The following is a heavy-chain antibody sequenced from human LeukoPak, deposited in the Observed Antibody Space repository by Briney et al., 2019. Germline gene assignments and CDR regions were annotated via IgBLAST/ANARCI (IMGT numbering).Heavy chain of an antibody. V-gene: IGHV4/OR15-8*01. CDR1: GASIASHSW. Sequence: SETLSLTCAVSGASIASHSWWSWVRQPPGKGLEWIGEVYHSGGANYKPSLKSRVTISVDTSRNHFSLKLTSVTAADTAVYYCANSVPQWNKGNQLILGCLDPWGQGTLVTVSS. J-gene: IGHJ5*02. CDR3: ANSVPQWNKGNQLILGCLDP. D-gene: IGHD2-2*01. CDR2: VYHSGGA.